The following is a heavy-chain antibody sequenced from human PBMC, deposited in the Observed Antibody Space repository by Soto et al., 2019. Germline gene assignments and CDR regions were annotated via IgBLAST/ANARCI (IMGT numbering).Heavy chain of an antibody. D-gene: IGHD2-2*01. J-gene: IGHJ3*01. CDR1: GFTFNSYA. CDR3: AKDIVVIPAAGDAFDL. Sequence: EVQLLESGGGLVQPGGSLRLSCAASGFTFNSYAMSWVRQAPREGLVWVSAISGNSGSTYYADSVKGRFTISRDNSKNTLYLQMKSLRAEDTAVYYCAKDIVVIPAAGDAFDLWGQGTMVTVSS. V-gene: IGHV3-23*01. CDR2: ISGNSGST.